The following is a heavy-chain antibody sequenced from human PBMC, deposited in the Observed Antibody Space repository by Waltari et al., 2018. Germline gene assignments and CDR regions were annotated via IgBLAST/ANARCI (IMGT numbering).Heavy chain of an antibody. CDR1: GYTFNAYA. V-gene: IGHV1-18*01. CDR2: ISAYNGDT. CDR3: AREYNYFDF. Sequence: QVQLVQSGAEVKQPGASVKVSCKASGYTFNAYALSWVRQAPGQGLEWMGWISAYNGDTNYAQKFQRRVTMTTDTSTNTAYMELKNLRSDDTAVYYCAREYNYFDFWGQGSLVTVSS. D-gene: IGHD1-20*01. J-gene: IGHJ4*02.